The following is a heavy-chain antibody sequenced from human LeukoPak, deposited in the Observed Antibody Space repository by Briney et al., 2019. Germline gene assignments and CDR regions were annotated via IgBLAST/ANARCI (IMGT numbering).Heavy chain of an antibody. D-gene: IGHD1-7*01. CDR3: AKGHFWFGAELRGVFDY. CDR2: ISGSGGST. Sequence: PGGSLRLSCAASGFTFSSYAMSWVRQAPGKGLEWVSAISGSGGSTYYADSVKGRFTISRDNSKNTLYLQMNSLRAEDTAIYYCAKGHFWFGAELRGVFDYWGQGTLVTVSS. V-gene: IGHV3-23*01. J-gene: IGHJ4*02. CDR1: GFTFSSYA.